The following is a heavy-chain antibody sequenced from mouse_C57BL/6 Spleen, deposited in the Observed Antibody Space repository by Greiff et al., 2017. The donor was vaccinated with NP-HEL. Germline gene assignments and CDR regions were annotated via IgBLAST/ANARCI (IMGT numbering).Heavy chain of an antibody. CDR3: AKVTGYDFDY. V-gene: IGHV2-3*01. CDR1: GFSFTSYG. Sequence: VKLMESGPGLVAPSQSLSFTCTVSGFSFTSYGVSWVRQPPGQGLEWLGGIWGDGSTHYHSALISRLSVSKDNSKSQVFLKLNSLQTDDTATCYYAKVTGYDFDYWGQGTTLTVSS. D-gene: IGHD2-2*01. CDR2: IWGDGST. J-gene: IGHJ2*01.